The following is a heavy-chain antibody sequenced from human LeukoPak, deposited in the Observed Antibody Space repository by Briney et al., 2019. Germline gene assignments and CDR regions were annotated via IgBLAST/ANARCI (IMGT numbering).Heavy chain of an antibody. CDR1: GFTFSSYW. CDR3: ARTFTYYYDSSGPET. J-gene: IGHJ4*02. Sequence: PGGSLRLSCAASGFTFSSYWMSWLRQAPGKGLEWVANIKYDGSEKYYVDSVKGRFTISRDNAKNSLYLQMNSLRAEDTAVYYCARTFTYYYDSSGPETWGQGTLVTVSS. V-gene: IGHV3-7*01. CDR2: IKYDGSEK. D-gene: IGHD3-22*01.